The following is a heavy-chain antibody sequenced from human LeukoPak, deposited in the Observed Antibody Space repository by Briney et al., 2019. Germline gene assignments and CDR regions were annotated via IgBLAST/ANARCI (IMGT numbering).Heavy chain of an antibody. J-gene: IGHJ4*02. V-gene: IGHV4-4*07. CDR3: ARSISGTLFDY. D-gene: IGHD1-7*01. Sequence: SETLSLTCTVSGGSISSHCWSWVRQSAGKGLEWIGRIYVSGSTNYNPSLKTRVTMSIDKSKNHFSLKLSSVTAADTAVYYCARSISGTLFDYWGQGTLVTVSS. CDR2: IYVSGST. CDR1: GGSISSHC.